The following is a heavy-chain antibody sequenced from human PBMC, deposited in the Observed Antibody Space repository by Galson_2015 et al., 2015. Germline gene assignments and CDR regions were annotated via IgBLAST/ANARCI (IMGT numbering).Heavy chain of an antibody. CDR3: ARDNWNDGDDAFDI. V-gene: IGHV1-3*01. J-gene: IGHJ3*02. CDR2: INAGTGNT. CDR1: GYTFTSYA. D-gene: IGHD1-1*01. Sequence: SVKVSCQASGYTFTSYAMHWVRQAPGHRLEWMGWINAGTGNTKYSQKFQGRVTITRDTSASTAYMELSSLRSEDTAVYYCARDNWNDGDDAFDIWGQGTMVTVSS.